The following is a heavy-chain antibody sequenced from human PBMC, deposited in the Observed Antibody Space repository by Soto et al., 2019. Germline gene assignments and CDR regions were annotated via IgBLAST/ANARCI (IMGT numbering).Heavy chain of an antibody. V-gene: IGHV1-18*04. CDR2: ISAYNGNT. Sequence: ASVKVSCKASGYTFTSYGISWVRQAPGQGLEWMGWISAYNGNTNYAQKLQGRVTMTTDTSTSTAYMELRSLRSDDTAVYYCARYGSGSYSYYYYYSGMDVWGQGTTVTVSS. J-gene: IGHJ6*02. CDR1: GYTFTSYG. D-gene: IGHD3-10*01. CDR3: ARYGSGSYSYYYYYSGMDV.